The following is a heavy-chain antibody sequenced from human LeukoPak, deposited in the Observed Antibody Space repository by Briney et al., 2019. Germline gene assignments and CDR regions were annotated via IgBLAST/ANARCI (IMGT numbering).Heavy chain of an antibody. CDR3: ARVAYYGSGSKRGSFDY. CDR2: IYHSGST. V-gene: IGHV4-4*02. CDR1: GGSISSSNW. J-gene: IGHJ4*02. Sequence: SGTLSLTRAVSGGSISSSNWWSWVRQPPGKGLEWIGEIYHSGSTNYNPSLKSRVTISVDKSKNQFSLKLSSVTAADTAVYYCARVAYYGSGSKRGSFDYWGQGTLVTVSS. D-gene: IGHD3-10*01.